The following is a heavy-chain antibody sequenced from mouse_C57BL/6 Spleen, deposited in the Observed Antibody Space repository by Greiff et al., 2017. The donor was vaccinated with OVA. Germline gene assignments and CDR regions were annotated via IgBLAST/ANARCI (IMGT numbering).Heavy chain of an antibody. CDR3: AKEDYSNYGGYFDY. CDR1: GFSLTSYG. CDR2: IWRGGST. V-gene: IGHV2-5*01. D-gene: IGHD2-5*01. Sequence: VQLQESGPGLVQPSQSLSITCTVSGFSLTSYGVHWVRQSPGKGLEWLGVIWRGGSTDYNAAFMSRLSITKDNSKSQVFFKMNSLQADDTSIYYCAKEDYSNYGGYFDYWGQGTTLTVSS. J-gene: IGHJ2*01.